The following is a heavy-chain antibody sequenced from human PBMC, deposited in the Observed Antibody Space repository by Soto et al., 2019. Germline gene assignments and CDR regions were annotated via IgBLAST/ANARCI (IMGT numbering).Heavy chain of an antibody. D-gene: IGHD1-7*01. CDR3: AGTTSHYWYYMDV. CDR2: TYYRTRWYY. Sequence: SQTLSLTCVISGDSVSSNSAAWNWIRQSPSRGLEWLGRTYYRTRWYYDYAVSVRSRITVNPDTSKNQFSLQLTSVTPEDTAVYYCAGTTSHYWYYMDVWAKGTKVTVSS. CDR1: GDSVSSNSAA. J-gene: IGHJ6*03. V-gene: IGHV6-1*01.